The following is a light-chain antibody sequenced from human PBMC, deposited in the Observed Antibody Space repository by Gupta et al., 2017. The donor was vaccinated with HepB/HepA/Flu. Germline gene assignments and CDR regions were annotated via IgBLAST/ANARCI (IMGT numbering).Light chain of an antibody. CDR3: QQLNSYPLT. CDR2: AAS. J-gene: IGKJ4*01. CDR1: QGISSY. Sequence: EMQLTQRPFFLSASVGDRVTITCRATQGISSYLVWYQQKPGKAPKLLIYAASTLQSGVPSRFSGGGSGTEFTLTISSLQPEDFATYYCQQLNSYPLTFGGGTKVEIK. V-gene: IGKV1-9*01.